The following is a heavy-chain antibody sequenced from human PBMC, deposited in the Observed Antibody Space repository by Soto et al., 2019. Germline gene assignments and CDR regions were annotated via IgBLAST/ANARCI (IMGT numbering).Heavy chain of an antibody. D-gene: IGHD6-19*01. Sequence: GSLRLSCAASVFTLSSYAMSWVREAPGKGLEWVSAISGSGGSTYYADSVKGRFTISRDNSKNTLYLQMNSLRAEDTAVYYCAKFNIAVDGTGGEYWGQGTLVSVSS. CDR1: VFTLSSYA. CDR3: AKFNIAVDGTGGEY. J-gene: IGHJ4*02. V-gene: IGHV3-23*01. CDR2: ISGSGGST.